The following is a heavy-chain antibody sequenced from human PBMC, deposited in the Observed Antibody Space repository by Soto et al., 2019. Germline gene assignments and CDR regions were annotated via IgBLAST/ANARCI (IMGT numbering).Heavy chain of an antibody. Sequence: QVQLQESGPGLVKPSGTLSLTCAVSGGSISSSNWWSWVRQPPGKGLEWIGEIYHSGSTNYNPSLKSRVTISVDKSKTQFPLKLSSVPAADTAVYYCARDRPEYYRSSSPRHFDYWGQGTLVTVSS. CDR2: IYHSGST. CDR1: GGSISSSNW. V-gene: IGHV4-4*02. J-gene: IGHJ4*02. CDR3: ARDRPEYYRSSSPRHFDY. D-gene: IGHD6-6*01.